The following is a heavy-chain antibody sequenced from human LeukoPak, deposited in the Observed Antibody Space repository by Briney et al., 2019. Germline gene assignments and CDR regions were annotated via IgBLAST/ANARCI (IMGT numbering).Heavy chain of an antibody. CDR2: IIPIFGTA. CDR3: AREGTLDYYGSGSYEFDY. Sequence: GASVKVSCKASGGTFSSYAISWVRQAPGQGLEWMGGIIPIFGTANYAQKFQGRVTITADKSTSTAYMELSSLRSEDTAVYYCAREGTLDYYGSGSYEFDYWGQGTLVTVSS. D-gene: IGHD3-10*01. J-gene: IGHJ4*02. V-gene: IGHV1-69*06. CDR1: GGTFSSYA.